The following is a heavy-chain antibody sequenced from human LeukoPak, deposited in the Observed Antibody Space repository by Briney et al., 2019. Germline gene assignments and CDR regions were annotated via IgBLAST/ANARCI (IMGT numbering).Heavy chain of an antibody. J-gene: IGHJ4*02. CDR2: IKEDGSEK. V-gene: IGHV3-7*01. Sequence: GGSLRLSCAASGFTFTTYWMTWVRQAPGKGLEWVANIKEDGSEKYYIDAVEGRFAISRDNTKNSLFLQMNSLRAEDTAVYYCVSAPNSYYLDHWGQGALVTVSS. CDR3: VSAPNSYYLDH. CDR1: GFTFTTYW.